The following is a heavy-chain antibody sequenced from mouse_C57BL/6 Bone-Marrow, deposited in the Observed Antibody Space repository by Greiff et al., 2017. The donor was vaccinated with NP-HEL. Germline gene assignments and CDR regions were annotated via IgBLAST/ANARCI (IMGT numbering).Heavy chain of an antibody. CDR3: ARQYYGSSSPYAMDY. CDR1: GFTFSDYY. Sequence: EVMLVESGGGLVQPGGSLKLSCAASGFTFSDYYMYWVRQTPEKRLEWVAYISNGGGSTYYPDTVKGRFTISRDNAKNTLYLQMSRLKSEDTAMYYCARQYYGSSSPYAMDYWGQGTSVTVSS. CDR2: ISNGGGST. V-gene: IGHV5-12*01. D-gene: IGHD1-1*01. J-gene: IGHJ4*01.